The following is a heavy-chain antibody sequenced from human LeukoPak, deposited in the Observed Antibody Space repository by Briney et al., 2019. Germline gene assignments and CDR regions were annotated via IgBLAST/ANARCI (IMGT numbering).Heavy chain of an antibody. J-gene: IGHJ4*02. Sequence: GGSLRLSCAASGFSLSSHAMSWVRQAPGKGLEWVSAISGSGGSTYYADSVKGRFTISRDNSKNTLYLQMNSLRAEDTAVYYCAKDYYDSSGYYVDYWGQGTLVTVSS. D-gene: IGHD3-22*01. CDR1: GFSLSSHA. CDR3: AKDYYDSSGYYVDY. V-gene: IGHV3-23*01. CDR2: ISGSGGST.